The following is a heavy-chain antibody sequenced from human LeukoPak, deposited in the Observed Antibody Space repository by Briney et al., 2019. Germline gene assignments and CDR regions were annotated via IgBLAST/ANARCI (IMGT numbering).Heavy chain of an antibody. Sequence: GGSLRLSCAASGFTFSTYSMSWVRQAPGKGLEWVSSIGSSSSYIYYADSLKGRFTISRDNAKNSLYLQMNSLRAEDTAVYSCARVSATGMGFDYWGQGTLVTVSS. CDR2: IGSSSSYI. V-gene: IGHV3-21*01. D-gene: IGHD3-9*01. CDR1: GFTFSTYS. CDR3: ARVSATGMGFDY. J-gene: IGHJ4*02.